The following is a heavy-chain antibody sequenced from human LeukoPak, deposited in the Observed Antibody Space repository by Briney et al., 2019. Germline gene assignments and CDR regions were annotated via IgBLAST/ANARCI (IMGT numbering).Heavy chain of an antibody. V-gene: IGHV3-30*18. CDR3: AKDFRRYSYGYHLDY. D-gene: IGHD5-18*01. CDR2: ISYDGSNK. CDR1: GFTFSSYG. J-gene: IGHJ4*02. Sequence: PGGSLRLSCAASGFTFSSYGMHWVREAPGKGLEWVAVISYDGSNKYYADSVKGRFTISRDNSKNTLYLQMNSLRAEDTAVYYCAKDFRRYSYGYHLDYWGQGTLVTVSS.